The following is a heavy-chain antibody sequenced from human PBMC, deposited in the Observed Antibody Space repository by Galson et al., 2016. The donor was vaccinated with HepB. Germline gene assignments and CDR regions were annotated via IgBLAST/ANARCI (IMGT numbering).Heavy chain of an antibody. CDR3: AKRHEYCPPVGCSVYY. D-gene: IGHD2/OR15-2a*01. Sequence: SLRLSCAGSGFLFRSYGMHWVRQAPGKGLEWVAADSMDGRRKFYSDSVKGRFTISRDNSNNMLSLQMDSLRPDDTAVYYCAKRHEYCPPVGCSVYYWDQGTLVSVSS. V-gene: IGHV3-30*18. CDR1: GFLFRSYG. CDR2: DSMDGRRK. J-gene: IGHJ4*02.